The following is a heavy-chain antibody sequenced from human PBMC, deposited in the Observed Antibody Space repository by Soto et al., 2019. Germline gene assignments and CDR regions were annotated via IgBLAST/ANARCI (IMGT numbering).Heavy chain of an antibody. Sequence: EVQLLESGGGLVQPGGSLRLSCAASGFTFSTYAMIWVRQAPGKGLEWVSVITGSGSSTYYADSVKGRFTISRDTYKTPLFLKMNSLRAEDTAVYYCAKDRDGEYGGMDYWGQGTMVTVSS. D-gene: IGHD4-17*01. J-gene: IGHJ4*02. CDR2: ITGSGSST. CDR3: AKDRDGEYGGMDY. CDR1: GFTFSTYA. V-gene: IGHV3-23*01.